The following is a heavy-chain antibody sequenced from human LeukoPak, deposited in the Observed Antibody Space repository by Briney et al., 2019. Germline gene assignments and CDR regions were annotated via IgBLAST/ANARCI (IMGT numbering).Heavy chain of an antibody. D-gene: IGHD3-22*01. V-gene: IGHV4-59*08. CDR2: IYYSGGT. CDR3: ASSYYYDISDY. CDR1: GASIRTYY. Sequence: PSETLSLTCNVSGASIRTYYWCWIRQPPGKGLEWVGHIYYSGGTRYNPSLKSRVTISVDTSKNQFSLKLSSVTAADTAVYYCASSYYYDISDYWGQGTLVTVSS. J-gene: IGHJ4*02.